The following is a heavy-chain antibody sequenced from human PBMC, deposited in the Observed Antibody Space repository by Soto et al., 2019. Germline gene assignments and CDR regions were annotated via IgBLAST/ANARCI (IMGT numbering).Heavy chain of an antibody. CDR1: GGSISGSSYH. CDR2: IDYSGST. J-gene: IGHJ1*01. CDR3: ARLDSAITATGPLEF. V-gene: IGHV4-39*01. D-gene: IGHD6-13*01. Sequence: SETLSLTCTVPGGSISGSSYHWVWIHQSPGKGLEWIGSIDYSGSTFYNPSLRNRVAISLDTSENQFSLTLDSVTAADTGVFYCARLDSAITATGPLEFWGKGALVPVYS.